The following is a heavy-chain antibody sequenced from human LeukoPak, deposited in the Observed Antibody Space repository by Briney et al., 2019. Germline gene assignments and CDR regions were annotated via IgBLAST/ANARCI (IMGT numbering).Heavy chain of an antibody. CDR2: XKQDGGEK. J-gene: IGHJ4*02. V-gene: IGHV3-7*01. CDR1: GFXXSSXX. CDR3: ARLAIRWFGELSHYFDY. Sequence: GFXXSSXXXXWVRQGPGKXXXXXANXKQDGGEKYYGDSVKGRFTISRDNAKNSMYLQMNSLRAEDTAVYYCARLAIRWFGELSHYFDYWGQGTLVTVSS. D-gene: IGHD3-10*01.